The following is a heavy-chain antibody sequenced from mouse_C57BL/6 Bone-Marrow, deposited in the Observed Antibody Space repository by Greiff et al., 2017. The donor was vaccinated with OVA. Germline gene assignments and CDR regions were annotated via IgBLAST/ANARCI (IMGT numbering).Heavy chain of an antibody. CDR1: GYTFTDYY. V-gene: IGHV1-76*01. D-gene: IGHD1-1*01. CDR2: IYPGSGNT. CDR3: AKGVYYGSSRYFDY. J-gene: IGHJ2*01. Sequence: QVQLQQSGAELVRPGASVKLSCKASGYTFTDYYINWVKQRPGQGLEWIARIYPGSGNTYYNEKFKGKATLTAEKSSSTAYMQLSSLTSEDSAVYFCAKGVYYGSSRYFDYWGQGTTLTVSS.